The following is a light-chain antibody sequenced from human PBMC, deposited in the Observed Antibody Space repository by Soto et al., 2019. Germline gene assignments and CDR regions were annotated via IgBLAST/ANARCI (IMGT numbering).Light chain of an antibody. CDR3: QQFRTYPWT. V-gene: IGKV1-5*03. Sequence: DFQMTQSPSTLSASVGDRVTITCRASQSVTHWLAWYQQKPGKAPNLLIYKVSNLESGVPSRFSGSGSGTAFNLTISGLQPDDFASYYCQQFRTYPWTFGQGTKVDIK. CDR1: QSVTHW. CDR2: KVS. J-gene: IGKJ1*01.